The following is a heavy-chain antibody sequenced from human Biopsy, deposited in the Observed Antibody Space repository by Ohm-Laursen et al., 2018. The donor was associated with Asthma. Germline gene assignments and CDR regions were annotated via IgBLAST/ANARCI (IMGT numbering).Heavy chain of an antibody. J-gene: IGHJ6*02. D-gene: IGHD2-15*01. Sequence: LVKVSCKVSGYIFTSHAMNWVRQAPGQGLEWMGRINTNTGNPTYAQGFTGRFVFSLDTSVSTAYLQISSLKADDTAVYYCARGLLGMDVWGQGTTVTVSS. CDR3: ARGLLGMDV. V-gene: IGHV7-4-1*02. CDR2: INTNTGNP. CDR1: GYIFTSHA.